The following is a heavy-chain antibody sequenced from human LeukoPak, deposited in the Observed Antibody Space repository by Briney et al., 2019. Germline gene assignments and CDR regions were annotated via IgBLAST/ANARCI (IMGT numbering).Heavy chain of an antibody. CDR2: ISGDGGST. J-gene: IGHJ3*02. V-gene: IGHV3-43*02. CDR3: AKGTTMYAFDI. D-gene: IGHD1-1*01. Sequence: GGSLRLSCAASGLTFDHYVMHWVRQAPGKGLEWVSLISGDGGSTCYADSVKGRLTISRDNSKNSLYLQMNSLTTEDTALYFCAKGTTMYAFDIWGQGTMVTVSS. CDR1: GLTFDHYV.